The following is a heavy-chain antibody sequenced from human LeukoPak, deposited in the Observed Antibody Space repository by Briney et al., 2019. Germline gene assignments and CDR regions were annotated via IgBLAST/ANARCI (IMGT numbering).Heavy chain of an antibody. J-gene: IGHJ6*02. CDR3: ARTSSGVSDGMDV. CDR2: IYTSGST. D-gene: IGHD3-22*01. CDR1: GGSISSGSYY. Sequence: TSQTLSLTCTVSGGSISSGSYYWSWIRQPAGKGLEWIGRIYTSGSTNYNPSLESRVTISVDTSKNQFSLKLSSVTAADTAVYYCARTSSGVSDGMDVWGQGTTVTVSS. V-gene: IGHV4-61*02.